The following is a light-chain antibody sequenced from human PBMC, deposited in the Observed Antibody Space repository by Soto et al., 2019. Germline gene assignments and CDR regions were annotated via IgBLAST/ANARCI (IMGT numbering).Light chain of an antibody. CDR2: GAS. CDR3: QHSRPS. Sequence: EIVLTQSPGTLSLSPGERATLSCRASQSVSSSYLAWYQQKPGQAPRQLIYGASSRATGIPDRFSGSGSGTDFTLTITRLEPEDFAVYYCQHSRPSFGGGTRVEIK. J-gene: IGKJ4*01. CDR1: QSVSSSY. V-gene: IGKV3-20*01.